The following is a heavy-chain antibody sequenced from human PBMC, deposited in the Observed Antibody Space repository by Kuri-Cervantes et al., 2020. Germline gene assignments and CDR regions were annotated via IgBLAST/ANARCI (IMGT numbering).Heavy chain of an antibody. D-gene: IGHD3-16*01. CDR3: ARGGGGVDY. Sequence: GESLKISCAASGFTFSSYAMHWVRQAPGEGLEWVAVISYDGSNKYYADSVKGRFTISRDNSKNTLYLQMNSLRAEDTAVYYCARGGGGVDYWGQGTLVTVSS. CDR2: ISYDGSNK. J-gene: IGHJ4*02. CDR1: GFTFSSYA. V-gene: IGHV3-30-3*01.